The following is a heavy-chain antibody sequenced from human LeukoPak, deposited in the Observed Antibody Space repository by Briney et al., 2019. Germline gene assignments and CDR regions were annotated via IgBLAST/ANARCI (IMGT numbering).Heavy chain of an antibody. Sequence: GGSLRLSCAASGFTFSSYALHWVRQAPGKGLEWVAFIRSDGSNKYYADSVKGRFTISRDTSKNTLYLQMNSLRAEDTAVYYCAKGGVRGDFYFDCWGHGTLVTVSS. CDR1: GFTFSSYA. CDR2: IRSDGSNK. V-gene: IGHV3-30*02. J-gene: IGHJ4*01. CDR3: AKGGVRGDFYFDC. D-gene: IGHD2-21*02.